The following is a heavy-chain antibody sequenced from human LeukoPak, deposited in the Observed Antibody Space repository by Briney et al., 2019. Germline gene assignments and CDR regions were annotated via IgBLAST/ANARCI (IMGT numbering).Heavy chain of an antibody. J-gene: IGHJ5*02. CDR2: IRGSGGTT. D-gene: IGHD3/OR15-3a*01. CDR3: ANDLPGRTWFDT. CDR1: GYTFSSHS. V-gene: IGHV3-23*01. Sequence: GGSLRLSCAASGYTFSSHSMSWVRQAPGQGLEWVSSIRGSGGTTYYADSVQGRSTISRGNSKNTLYLQMNSLRAEDTAIYYCANDLPGRTWFDTWGQGTLVTVSS.